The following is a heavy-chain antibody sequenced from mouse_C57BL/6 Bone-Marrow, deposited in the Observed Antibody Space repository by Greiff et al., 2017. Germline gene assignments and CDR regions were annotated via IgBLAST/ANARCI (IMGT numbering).Heavy chain of an antibody. D-gene: IGHD1-1*01. V-gene: IGHV1-4*01. J-gene: IGHJ3*01. CDR3: ASPYGSSYTWFAY. CDR1: GYTFTSYT. Sequence: VQLQQSGAELARPGASVKMSCKASGYTFTSYTMHWVKQRPGQGLEWIGYINPSSGYTKYNQKFKDKATLTADKSSSTAYMQLSSLTSEDSAVYYCASPYGSSYTWFAYWGQGTLVTVSA. CDR2: INPSSGYT.